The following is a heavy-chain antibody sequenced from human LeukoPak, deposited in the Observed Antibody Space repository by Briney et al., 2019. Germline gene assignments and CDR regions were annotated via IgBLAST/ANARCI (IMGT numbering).Heavy chain of an antibody. V-gene: IGHV1-69*04. D-gene: IGHD3-10*01. CDR1: GGTFSSYA. CDR3: ARVWYGSGSYYPE. Sequence: GASVKVSCKASGGTFSSYAISWVRQAPGQGLEWMGRIIPILGIANYAQKFQGRVTITADKSTSTAYMELSSLRSEDTAVYYCARVWYGSGSYYPEWGQGTLVTVSS. CDR2: IIPILGIA. J-gene: IGHJ4*02.